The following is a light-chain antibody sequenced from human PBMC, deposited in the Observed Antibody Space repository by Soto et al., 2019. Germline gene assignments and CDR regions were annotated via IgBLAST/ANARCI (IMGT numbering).Light chain of an antibody. CDR1: SSDVGGYNY. CDR2: EVS. V-gene: IGLV2-8*01. J-gene: IGLJ1*01. CDR3: SSYAGSNSYV. Sequence: QSALTQPPSASGSPGQSVTISCTGTSSDVGGYNYVSWYQQHPGKAPKLMIYEVSKRPSGVPDRFSGSKSGNTSSLTVSGLQAEDDAYYYCSSYAGSNSYVFGTGTKLTVL.